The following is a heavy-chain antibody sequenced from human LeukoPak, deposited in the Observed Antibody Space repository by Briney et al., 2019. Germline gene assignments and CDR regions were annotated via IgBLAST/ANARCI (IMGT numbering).Heavy chain of an antibody. CDR1: GFSLSTYF. J-gene: IGHJ4*02. CDR2: ITNSGRST. Sequence: GGSLRLSCEASGFSLSTYFISWIRQAPGKGLEWVSYITNSGRSTKYADAVKGRFTISRDNTKQSAYLEMTDLRAEDTAVYYCAREASGYYHVFDSWGQGTLVTVSS. D-gene: IGHD3-3*01. V-gene: IGHV3-11*04. CDR3: AREASGYYHVFDS.